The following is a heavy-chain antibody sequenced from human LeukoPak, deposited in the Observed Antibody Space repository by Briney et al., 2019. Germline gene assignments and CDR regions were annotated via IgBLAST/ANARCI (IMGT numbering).Heavy chain of an antibody. CDR1: GFTFSSFE. J-gene: IGHJ4*02. CDR2: ISSGSTI. D-gene: IGHD3-16*01. V-gene: IGHV3-48*03. CDR3: ARAWGSGLFDY. Sequence: GGSLRLSCAASGFTFSSFEMNWVRQAPGKGLEWVSYISSGSTIYYADSVKGRFTISRDNAKNSLYLQMNSLRAEDTAVYYCARAWGSGLFDYWGQGTLVTVSS.